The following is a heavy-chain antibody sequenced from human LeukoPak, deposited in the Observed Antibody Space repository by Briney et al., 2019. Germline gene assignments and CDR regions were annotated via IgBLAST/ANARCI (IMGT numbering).Heavy chain of an antibody. CDR1: GLSFGNYA. V-gene: IGHV3-23*01. J-gene: IGHJ4*02. CDR2: ISDSGYSK. D-gene: IGHD3-10*01. Sequence: GGSLRLSCAASGLSFGNYAMTWVRQAPGKGLEWVSSISDSGYSKYYADSVKGRFTISRDNSKNTPSLQMNNLRVDDTAVYFCAHIYYYGSGSYGDYWGQGTLVTVSS. CDR3: AHIYYYGSGSYGDY.